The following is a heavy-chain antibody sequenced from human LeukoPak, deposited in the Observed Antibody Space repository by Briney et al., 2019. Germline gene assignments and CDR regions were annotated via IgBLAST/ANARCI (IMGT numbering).Heavy chain of an antibody. D-gene: IGHD3-10*01. CDR2: ISGSGGST. Sequence: PGGSLRLSCAASGFTFSSYAMSWVRQAPGKGLEWVSAISGSGGSTYYADSVKGRFTISRDNSKNTLYLQMNSLRAEDTAVYYCAKELGLYGSGSYDFIPWGQGTLVTVSS. CDR3: AKELGLYGSGSYDFIP. V-gene: IGHV3-23*01. J-gene: IGHJ5*02. CDR1: GFTFSSYA.